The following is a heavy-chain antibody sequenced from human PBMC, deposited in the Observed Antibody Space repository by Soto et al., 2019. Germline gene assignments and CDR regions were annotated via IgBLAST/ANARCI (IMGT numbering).Heavy chain of an antibody. CDR1: GFTFTSSA. Sequence: ASVKVSCKASGFTFTSSAVQSLRQARGQRLEWIGWIVVGTGNTNYAQKFQERVTITRDMSTSTAYMELSSLRSEDTAVYYCAADPPSPAAAAGENYYYYGMDVWGHWTTVTVSS. D-gene: IGHD6-13*01. CDR3: AADPPSPAAAAGENYYYYGMDV. CDR2: IVVGTGNT. J-gene: IGHJ6*02. V-gene: IGHV1-58*01.